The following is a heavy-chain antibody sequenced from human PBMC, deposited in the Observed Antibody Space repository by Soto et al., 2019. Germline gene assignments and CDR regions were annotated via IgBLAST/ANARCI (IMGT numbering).Heavy chain of an antibody. CDR1: GFTFSSYA. D-gene: IGHD2-8*01. CDR2: ISYDGSNK. CDR3: ARGWPYAPFDY. V-gene: IGHV3-30-3*01. Sequence: QVQLVESGGGVVQPGRSLRLSCAASGFTFSSYAMHWVRQAPGKGLEWVAVISYDGSNKYYADSVKGRFTISRDNSKNTLYLQMNSLRAEDTAVYYCARGWPYAPFDYWGQGTLVTVSS. J-gene: IGHJ4*02.